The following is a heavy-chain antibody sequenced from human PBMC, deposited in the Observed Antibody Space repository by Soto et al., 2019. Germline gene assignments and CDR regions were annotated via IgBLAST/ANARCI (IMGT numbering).Heavy chain of an antibody. V-gene: IGHV4-30-4*01. CDR1: GGSISSGDFY. CDR3: ASRRGSSYGIIDY. CDR2: IYYSGDT. D-gene: IGHD5-18*01. J-gene: IGHJ4*02. Sequence: PSETRSLTCTVSGGSISSGDFYWGWIRQPPGKGLEWIGYIYYSGDTYYNPSLKSRVILSVDTSKNQFYLKLNSVTAADTAVYYCASRRGSSYGIIDYWGQGALVTVS.